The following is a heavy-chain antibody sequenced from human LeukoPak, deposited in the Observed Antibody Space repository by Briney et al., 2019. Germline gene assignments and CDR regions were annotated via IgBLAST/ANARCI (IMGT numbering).Heavy chain of an antibody. D-gene: IGHD5-24*01. Sequence: GGSLRLPCAASGFTFSSYAMHWVRQAPGKGLEWVAVISYDGSNKYYADSVKGRFTISRDNSKNTLYLQMNSLRAEDTAVYYCASRGRDGYNNPQGCDIWGQGTMVTVSS. CDR1: GFTFSSYA. J-gene: IGHJ3*02. CDR2: ISYDGSNK. V-gene: IGHV3-30-3*01. CDR3: ASRGRDGYNNPQGCDI.